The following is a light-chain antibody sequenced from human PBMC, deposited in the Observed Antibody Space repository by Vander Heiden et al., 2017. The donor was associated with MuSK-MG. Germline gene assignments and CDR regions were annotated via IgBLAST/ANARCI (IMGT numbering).Light chain of an antibody. CDR1: NIGGKS. CDR3: QVWDSSSDHLDV. Sequence: SYVLTQPPSVSVAPGQTARITCGGNNIGGKSVHWYQQKPGQAPVLVVYDDSDRPSGNPERFSGSNSGNTATLTISRVEAGDEADYFCQVWDSSSDHLDVFGTGTKVTVL. J-gene: IGLJ1*01. V-gene: IGLV3-21*02. CDR2: DDS.